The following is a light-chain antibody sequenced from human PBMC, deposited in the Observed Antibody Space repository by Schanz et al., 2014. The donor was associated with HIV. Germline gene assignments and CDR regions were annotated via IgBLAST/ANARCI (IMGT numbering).Light chain of an antibody. J-gene: IGLJ2*01. CDR1: SSDVGSYNL. CDR3: ISYTSDTVP. CDR2: EVS. Sequence: QSALTQPASVSGSPGQSITISCTGTSSDVGSYNLVSWYQQHPGKAPKLMIYEVSKRPSGVSSRFSGSKSGNTASLTISGLQAEDEADYYCISYTSDTVPFGGGTKLTVL. V-gene: IGLV2-14*02.